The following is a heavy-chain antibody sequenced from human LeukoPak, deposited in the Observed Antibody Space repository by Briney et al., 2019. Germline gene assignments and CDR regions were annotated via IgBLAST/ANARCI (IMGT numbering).Heavy chain of an antibody. CDR3: ARVPILGYCGSTSCRPKYFDY. CDR1: GGSFSGYY. CDR2: ISHSGST. D-gene: IGHD2-2*01. Sequence: SETLSLTCAVYGGSFSGYYWSWIRQPPGKGLEWIGEISHSGSTNYNPSLKSRVTISVDTSKNQFSLKLSSVTAADTAVYYCARVPILGYCGSTSCRPKYFDYWGQGTLVTVSS. V-gene: IGHV4-34*01. J-gene: IGHJ4*02.